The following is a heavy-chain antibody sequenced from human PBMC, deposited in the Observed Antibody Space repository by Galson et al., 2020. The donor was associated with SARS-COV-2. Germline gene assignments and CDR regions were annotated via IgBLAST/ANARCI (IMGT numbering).Heavy chain of an antibody. CDR1: GYTFTSYA. D-gene: IGHD3-3*01. V-gene: IGHV7-4-1*02. J-gene: IGHJ6*03. Sequence: ASVKVSCKASGYTFTSYAMNWVRQAPGQGLEWMGWINTNTGNPTYAQGFTGRFVFSLDTSVSTAYLQISSLKAEDTAVYYCARDYDFWSGYYYYYYYMDVWGKGTTVTVSS. CDR3: ARDYDFWSGYYYYYYYMDV. CDR2: INTNTGNP.